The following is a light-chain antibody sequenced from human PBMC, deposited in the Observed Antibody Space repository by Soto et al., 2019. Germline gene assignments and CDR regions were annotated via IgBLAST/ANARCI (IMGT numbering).Light chain of an antibody. CDR2: VDS. V-gene: IGLV1-40*01. CDR3: QSYDSALDARYV. Sequence: QSVLTQPPQVPGPQGQGATSSCPGGGPKIGAGYDVHWYQHRPGTAPKLLVFVDSHRPSGVPDRFSGSKSGTSASLAITGLQAEDEGDYYCQSYDSALDARYVFGTGTKLTVL. J-gene: IGLJ1*01. CDR1: GPKIGAGYD.